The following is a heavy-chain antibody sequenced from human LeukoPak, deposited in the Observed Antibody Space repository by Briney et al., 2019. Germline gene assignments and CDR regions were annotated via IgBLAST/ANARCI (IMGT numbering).Heavy chain of an antibody. D-gene: IGHD3-3*01. CDR1: GGTFSSYA. V-gene: IGHV1-69*13. Sequence: AASVKVSCKASGGTFSSYAISWVRQAPGQGLEWMGGIIPIFGAPNYAQKFQGRVTITADESTSTAYMELSSLRSEDMAVYYCARCYDLWSGYYRWLDPWGQGTLVTVSS. J-gene: IGHJ5*02. CDR3: ARCYDLWSGYYRWLDP. CDR2: IIPIFGAP.